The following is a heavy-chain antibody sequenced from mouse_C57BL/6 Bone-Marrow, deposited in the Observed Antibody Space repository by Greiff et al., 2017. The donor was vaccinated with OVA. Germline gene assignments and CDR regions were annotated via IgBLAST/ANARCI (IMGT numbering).Heavy chain of an antibody. CDR1: GFTFSSYA. J-gene: IGHJ4*01. CDR3: TRGAQDGYYSYYAMDY. D-gene: IGHD2-3*01. CDR2: ISSGGDYI. Sequence: EVQGVESGEGLVKPGGSLKLSCAASGFTFSSYAMSWVRQTPEKRLEWVAYISSGGDYIYYADTAKGRFTISRDNARNTLYLQMSSLKSEDTAMYYCTRGAQDGYYSYYAMDYWGQGTSVTVSS. V-gene: IGHV5-9-1*02.